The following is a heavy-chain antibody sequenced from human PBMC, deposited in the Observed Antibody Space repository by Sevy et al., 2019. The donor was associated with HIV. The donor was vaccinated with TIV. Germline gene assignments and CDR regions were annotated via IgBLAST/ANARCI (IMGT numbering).Heavy chain of an antibody. Sequence: GGSLRLSCAASGFTFSSYWMHWVRQAPGKGLVWVSRINSDGSSTSYADSVKGRFTISRDNAKNTLYLQMNSLRAEDTAVYYCGRDVYQLDYYGYAFDIWGQGTMVTVSS. CDR3: GRDVYQLDYYGYAFDI. D-gene: IGHD3-10*01. V-gene: IGHV3-74*01. J-gene: IGHJ3*02. CDR1: GFTFSSYW. CDR2: INSDGSST.